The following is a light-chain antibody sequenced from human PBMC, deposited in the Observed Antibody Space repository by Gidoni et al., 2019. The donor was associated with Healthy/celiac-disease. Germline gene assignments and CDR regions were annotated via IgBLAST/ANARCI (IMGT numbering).Light chain of an antibody. CDR3: QSYDSSLSAYVV. CDR1: SSNIGAGYD. CDR2: GNS. Sequence: QSALTQPSSVSRAPGHRVTISCTGSSSNIGAGYDEHWYQQLPGTAPKLLIYGNSNRPSGVPDRFSGSKSGTSASLAITGLQAEDEADYYCQSYDSSLSAYVVFGGGTKLTVL. J-gene: IGLJ2*01. V-gene: IGLV1-40*01.